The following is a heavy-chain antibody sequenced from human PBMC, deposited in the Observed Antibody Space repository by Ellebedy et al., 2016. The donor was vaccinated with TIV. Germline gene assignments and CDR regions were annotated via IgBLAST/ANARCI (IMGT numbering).Heavy chain of an antibody. V-gene: IGHV4-59*01. CDR1: GGSISSYY. Sequence: SETLSLXXTVSGGSISSYYWNWIRQPPGTGLEWIGYVSNSRSTNYNPSLNRRVTISVDTSNNQFSLKLSSVTAADTALYDCESPPRCLTTCGVWFDPWGQGRLVTVSS. J-gene: IGHJ5*02. CDR3: ESPPRCLTTCGVWFDP. D-gene: IGHD4-11*01. CDR2: VSNSRST.